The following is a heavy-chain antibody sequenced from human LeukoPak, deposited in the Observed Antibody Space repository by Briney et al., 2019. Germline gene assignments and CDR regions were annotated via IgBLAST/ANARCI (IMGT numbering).Heavy chain of an antibody. V-gene: IGHV4-39*01. CDR2: IYYSGNT. J-gene: IGHJ4*02. CDR3: ARGFTGSWYGFDY. D-gene: IGHD6-13*01. CDR1: GGSISVTTYY. Sequence: SETLSLTCSVSGGSISVTTYYWGWMRQPPGKGLEWIASIYYSGNTFYNPSLKSRVTISVDTSKNQFSLKLNSVTAADTAVYYCARGFTGSWYGFDYWGQGTLVTVSS.